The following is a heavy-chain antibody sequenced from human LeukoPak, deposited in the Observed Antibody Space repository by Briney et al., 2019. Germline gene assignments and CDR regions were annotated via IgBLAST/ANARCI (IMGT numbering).Heavy chain of an antibody. J-gene: IGHJ3*02. CDR3: SRRYGSETVGGAFDI. Sequence: GASLKISSKGSGCSFTSYWIGCVRRKPGKNLVWMGIIFPGDSDTRYSPSFQGQVTISAGKSISTAYLQRVSLPASDTTVFYFSRRYGSETVGGAFDIWSEGTMVTVSS. CDR1: GCSFTSYW. CDR2: IFPGDSDT. V-gene: IGHV5-51*01. D-gene: IGHD3-10*01.